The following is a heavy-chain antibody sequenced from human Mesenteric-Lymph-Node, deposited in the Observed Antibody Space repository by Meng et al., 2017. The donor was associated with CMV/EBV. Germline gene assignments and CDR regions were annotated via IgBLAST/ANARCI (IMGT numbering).Heavy chain of an antibody. D-gene: IGHD1-20*01. CDR1: GYTLTSFC. J-gene: IGHJ4*02. CDR3: ARRKAVITAGFAD. V-gene: IGHV1-46*01. CDR2: INPSGGST. Sequence: ASVKVSCKASGYTLTSFCMHWVRQAPGQGLEWMGVINPSGGSTSYAPKFQGRVTVTWDTSTSTAYMDLSSLQSDDTAMYYCARRKAVITAGFADWGQGTLVTVSS.